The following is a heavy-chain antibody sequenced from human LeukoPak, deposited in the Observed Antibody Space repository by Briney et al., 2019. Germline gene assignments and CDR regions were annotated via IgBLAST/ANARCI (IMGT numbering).Heavy chain of an antibody. Sequence: GASVMVSCKASGYTFTSYGISWVRQAPGQGLEWMGGIIPIFGTANYAQKFQGRVTITADESTSTAYMELSSLRSEDTAVYYCARARQLLFFSDFDYWGQGTLVTVSS. J-gene: IGHJ4*02. CDR1: GYTFTSYG. CDR3: ARARQLLFFSDFDY. V-gene: IGHV1-69*13. D-gene: IGHD2-2*01. CDR2: IIPIFGTA.